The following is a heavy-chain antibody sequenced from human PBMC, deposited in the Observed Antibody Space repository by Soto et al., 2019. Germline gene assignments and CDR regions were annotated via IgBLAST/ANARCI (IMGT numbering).Heavy chain of an antibody. Sequence: GGSLRLSCAASGFTFSSYGMHWVRQAPGKGLEWVAVISYDGSNKYYADSVKGRFTISRDNSKNTLYLQMNSLRAEDTAVYYCAKDNSSSWYSWFDPWGQGTLVTVSS. V-gene: IGHV3-30*18. CDR1: GFTFSSYG. CDR2: ISYDGSNK. CDR3: AKDNSSSWYSWFDP. D-gene: IGHD6-13*01. J-gene: IGHJ5*02.